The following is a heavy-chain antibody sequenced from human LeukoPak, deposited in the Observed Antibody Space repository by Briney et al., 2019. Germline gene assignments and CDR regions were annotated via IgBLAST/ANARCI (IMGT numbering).Heavy chain of an antibody. CDR2: IYYSGST. D-gene: IGHD6-13*01. CDR3: ARDVWDSSSWYEYYFDY. V-gene: IGHV4-31*03. CDR1: GGSISSGGYY. J-gene: IGHJ4*02. Sequence: SETLSLTCTVSGGSISSGGYYWSWIRQHPGKGLEWIGYIYYSGSTYYNPSLKSRVTISVDTSKNQFSLKLSSVTAADTAVYYCARDVWDSSSWYEYYFDYWGQGTLVTVSS.